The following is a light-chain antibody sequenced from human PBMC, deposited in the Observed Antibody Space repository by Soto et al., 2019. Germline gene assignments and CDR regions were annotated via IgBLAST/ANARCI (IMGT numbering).Light chain of an antibody. J-gene: IGLJ3*02. CDR1: SSDVGGYNY. Sequence: QSALTQPPSASGSPGQSVTISCTGMSSDVGGYNYVSWYQQHPGKAPKLMIYEVSKRPSGVPDRFSGSKSGNTASLTVSGLQAEDEADYYCSSYTSSSTWVFGGGTKLTVL. CDR3: SSYTSSSTWV. V-gene: IGLV2-8*01. CDR2: EVS.